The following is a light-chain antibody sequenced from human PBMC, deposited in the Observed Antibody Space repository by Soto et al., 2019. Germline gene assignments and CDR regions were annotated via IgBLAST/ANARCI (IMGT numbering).Light chain of an antibody. CDR2: EVS. Sequence: QSALTQPPSASGSPGQSVTISCTGTSSDVGGYNYVSWYQQHPGKAPKLMIYEVSKRPSAVPDRFSGSKSGSTASLTVSGLQAEDEADYYCSSYAGGSFYVFGTGTKVTVL. CDR3: SSYAGGSFYV. CDR1: SSDVGGYNY. J-gene: IGLJ1*01. V-gene: IGLV2-8*01.